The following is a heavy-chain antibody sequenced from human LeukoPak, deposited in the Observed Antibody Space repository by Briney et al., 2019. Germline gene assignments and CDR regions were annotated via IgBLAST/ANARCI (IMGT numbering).Heavy chain of an antibody. CDR1: GITLSNYG. Sequence: GGSLRLSCAVSGITLSNYGMSWVRQAPGKGLEWVAGISGSGGSTNYADSVKGRFTISRDNPKNTLYLQMNSLRDEDTAVYFCAKRGVVIRVILVGFHKEAYYFDSWGQGALVTASS. V-gene: IGHV3-23*01. D-gene: IGHD3-10*01. CDR3: AKRGVVIRVILVGFHKEAYYFDS. J-gene: IGHJ4*02. CDR2: ISGSGGST.